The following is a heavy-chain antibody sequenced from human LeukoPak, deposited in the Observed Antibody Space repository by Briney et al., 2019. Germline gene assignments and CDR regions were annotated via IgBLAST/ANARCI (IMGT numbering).Heavy chain of an antibody. J-gene: IGHJ3*02. D-gene: IGHD2-15*01. Sequence: GGSLRLSCAASGFTVSSNYMSWVRQAPGKGLEWVSVIYSGGSTYYADSVKGRFTFSRDNSNYTLYRQMNSLRAEDTAVYYCARDRPESSGDPGDVYDAFDIWGQGTMVTVSS. CDR2: IYSGGST. V-gene: IGHV3-53*01. CDR1: GFTVSSNY. CDR3: ARDRPESSGDPGDVYDAFDI.